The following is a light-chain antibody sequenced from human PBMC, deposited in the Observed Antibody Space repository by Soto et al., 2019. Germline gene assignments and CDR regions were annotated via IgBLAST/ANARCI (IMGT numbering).Light chain of an antibody. CDR2: YAS. V-gene: IGLV3-21*04. CDR1: NIGSKS. Sequence: SYELPQPPSVSVAPGKTARITCGGNNIGSKSVHWYQQKPGQAPVLVIYYASDRPSGIPERFSGSNSGNTATLTISRVEAGDEDDYYCQVWDSSSDSYVFGTGTKLTVL. J-gene: IGLJ1*01. CDR3: QVWDSSSDSYV.